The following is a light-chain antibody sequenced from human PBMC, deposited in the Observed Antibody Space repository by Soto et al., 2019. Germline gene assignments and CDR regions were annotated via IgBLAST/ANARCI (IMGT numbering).Light chain of an antibody. V-gene: IGKV3-15*01. CDR2: GAS. J-gene: IGKJ4*01. CDR1: QSVSSN. CDR3: QQYNNWPLT. Sequence: EIVMTQSTATLSVSPGERAIFSCRASQSVSSNLAWYQQKRGQAPRLLIYGASIRATGIPARFSGSGSGTEFTLTISSLQSEDFAIYYCQQYNNWPLTFGGGTKVEIK.